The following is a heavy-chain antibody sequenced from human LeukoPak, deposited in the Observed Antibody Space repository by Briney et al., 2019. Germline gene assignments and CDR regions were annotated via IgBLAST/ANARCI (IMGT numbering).Heavy chain of an antibody. V-gene: IGHV4-34*01. Sequence: GSLRLSCRASGLTFSDHYMSWIRQPPGKGLEWIGEINHSGSTNYNPSLKSRVTVSVDTSKNQFSLKLSSVTAADTAVYYCARKKWLRWNYWGQGTLVTVSS. J-gene: IGHJ4*02. D-gene: IGHD5-12*01. CDR2: INHSGST. CDR1: GLTFSDHY. CDR3: ARKKWLRWNY.